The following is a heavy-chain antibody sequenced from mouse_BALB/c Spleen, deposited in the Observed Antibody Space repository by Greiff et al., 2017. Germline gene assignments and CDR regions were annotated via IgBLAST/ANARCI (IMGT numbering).Heavy chain of an antibody. D-gene: IGHD1-1*01. J-gene: IGHJ3*01. CDR1: GYTFTDYN. CDR3: ARFTTVPFAY. Sequence: EVQLQESGPELVKPGASVKIPCKASGYTFTDYNMDWVKQSHGKSLEWIGDINPNNGGTIYNQKFKGKATLTVDKSSSTAYMELRSLTSEDTAVYYCARFTTVPFAYWGQGTLVTVSA. V-gene: IGHV1-18*01. CDR2: INPNNGGT.